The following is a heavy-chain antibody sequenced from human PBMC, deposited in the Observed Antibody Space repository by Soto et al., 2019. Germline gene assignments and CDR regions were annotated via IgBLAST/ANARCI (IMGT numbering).Heavy chain of an antibody. CDR3: ARGYATTWYTYYFDY. CDR2: ISYSGST. D-gene: IGHD1-1*01. J-gene: IGHJ4*02. V-gene: IGHV4-59*08. CDR1: GGSVSGFY. Sequence: ETLSLTCVVSGGSVSGFYWGWIRQPPGKGLEWMGYISYSGSTNYNPSLKSRVTISTDTTKNQVSLKLSSVTAADTAVYHCARGYATTWYTYYFDYWGPGTLVTVSS.